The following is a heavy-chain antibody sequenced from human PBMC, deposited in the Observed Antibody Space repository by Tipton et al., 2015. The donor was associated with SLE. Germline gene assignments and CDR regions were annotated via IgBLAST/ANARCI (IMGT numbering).Heavy chain of an antibody. Sequence: TLSLTCTVSGYSITSNNYWGWIRQPPGKGLEWIGSIHHDGATYYNPSLKSRVTMSVDTSKNQFSLKLSSVTAADTAVYYCANWGPIVYYYYYMDVWGKGTTVTVSS. V-gene: IGHV4-38-2*02. CDR3: ANWGPIVYYYYYMDV. CDR1: GYSITSNNY. J-gene: IGHJ6*03. CDR2: IHHDGAT. D-gene: IGHD3-16*01.